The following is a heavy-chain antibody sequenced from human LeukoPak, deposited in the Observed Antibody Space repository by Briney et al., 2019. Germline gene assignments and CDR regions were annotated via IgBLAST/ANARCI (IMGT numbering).Heavy chain of an antibody. CDR3: AKDSRRSWYYYDSSGYYAEYFQH. J-gene: IGHJ1*01. Sequence: GGSLRLSCAASGFTFDDYAMHWVRQAPGRGLEWVSGISWNSGSIGYADSVKGRFTISRDNAKNSLYLQMNSLRAEDTALYYCAKDSRRSWYYYDSSGYYAEYFQHWGQGTLVTVSS. CDR1: GFTFDDYA. D-gene: IGHD3-22*01. CDR2: ISWNSGSI. V-gene: IGHV3-9*01.